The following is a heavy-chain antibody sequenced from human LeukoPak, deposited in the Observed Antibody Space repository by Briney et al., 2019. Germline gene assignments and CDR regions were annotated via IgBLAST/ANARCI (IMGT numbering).Heavy chain of an antibody. Sequence: GGSLRLSCSASGFTFSNYAMHWDRQAPGKGLEYASIINSTGGSTYYTDSVKGRFTISRDNAKNTLYLQMSSLRADDPAVYYCVKGVAVAASVLDYFHYLGQGTLVLVSS. CDR3: VKGVAVAASVLDYFHY. CDR2: INSTGGST. J-gene: IGHJ1*01. D-gene: IGHD2-15*01. CDR1: GFTFSNYA. V-gene: IGHV3-64D*06.